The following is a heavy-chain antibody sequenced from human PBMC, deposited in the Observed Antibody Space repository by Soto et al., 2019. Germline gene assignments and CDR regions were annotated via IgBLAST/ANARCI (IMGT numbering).Heavy chain of an antibody. J-gene: IGHJ6*02. CDR1: GFTFSSYA. CDR3: ARDTHDSSGYYTLRYYYYGMDV. D-gene: IGHD3-22*01. V-gene: IGHV3-30-3*01. Sequence: GGSLRLSCAASGFTFSSYAMHWVRQAPGKGLEWVAFISYDGSNKYYADSVKGRFTISRDNSKNTLYLQMNSLRAEDTAVYYCARDTHDSSGYYTLRYYYYGMDVWGQGTTGTVFS. CDR2: ISYDGSNK.